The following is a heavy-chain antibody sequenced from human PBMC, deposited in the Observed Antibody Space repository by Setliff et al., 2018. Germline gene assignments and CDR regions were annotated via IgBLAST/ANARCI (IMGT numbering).Heavy chain of an antibody. CDR3: ARDGIAARPXADY. Sequence: ASVKVSCKASGYTFTSYAMHWVRQAPGQRLEWMGWINAGNGNTKYSQKFQGRXTITRXXXAXXXXXXXXXXXSXXXXVYYCARDGIAARPXADYWGQGTLVTVSS. J-gene: IGHJ4*02. CDR2: INAGNGNT. D-gene: IGHD6-6*01. V-gene: IGHV1-3*01. CDR1: GYTFTSYA.